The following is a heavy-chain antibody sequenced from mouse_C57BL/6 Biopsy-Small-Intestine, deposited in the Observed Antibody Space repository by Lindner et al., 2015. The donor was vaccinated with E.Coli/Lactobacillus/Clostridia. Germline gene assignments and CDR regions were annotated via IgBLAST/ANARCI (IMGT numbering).Heavy chain of an antibody. Sequence: SVKVSCKASGYTFTSYDINWVRQATGQGLEWMGWMNPNSGNTGYAQKFQGRVTITRNTSISTAYMELSSLRSEDTAVYYCARGTLLGYCSSTSCYPGAFDIWGQGTMVTVSS. CDR1: GYTFTSYD. J-gene: IGHJ3*01. V-gene: IGHV1-81*01. D-gene: IGHD1-1*01. CDR3: ARGTLLGYCSSTSCYPGAFDI. CDR2: MNPNSGNT.